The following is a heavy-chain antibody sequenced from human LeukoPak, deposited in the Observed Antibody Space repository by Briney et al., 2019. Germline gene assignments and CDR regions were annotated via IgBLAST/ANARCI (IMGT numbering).Heavy chain of an antibody. CDR3: ARDRIAAPDDFDY. D-gene: IGHD6-13*01. CDR1: GYTFTDYC. Sequence: ASVKVSCKASGYTFTDYCIHWVRQAPGQGLEWMGWVNPNNGGTNYAQKFQGRVTMTGDTSISTAYMEVSSLRSDDTAVYHCARDRIAAPDDFDYWGQGTPVTVPS. V-gene: IGHV1-2*02. CDR2: VNPNNGGT. J-gene: IGHJ4*02.